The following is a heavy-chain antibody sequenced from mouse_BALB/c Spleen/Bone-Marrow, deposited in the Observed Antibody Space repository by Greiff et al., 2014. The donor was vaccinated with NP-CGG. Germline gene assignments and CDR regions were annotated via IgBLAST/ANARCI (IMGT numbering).Heavy chain of an antibody. CDR1: GNTFTSSW. V-gene: IGHV1S130*01. Sequence: VQLQQSGSVLVRPGASVKLSCKASGNTFTSSWLHWAKKRPGQALEWIGEIHPNSGNTNYNEKFKGKATLTVDTSSSTAYVDLSSLTSEDSAVYYCARSGFDYWGQGTTLTVSS. D-gene: IGHD4-1*01. CDR3: ARSGFDY. CDR2: IHPNSGNT. J-gene: IGHJ2*01.